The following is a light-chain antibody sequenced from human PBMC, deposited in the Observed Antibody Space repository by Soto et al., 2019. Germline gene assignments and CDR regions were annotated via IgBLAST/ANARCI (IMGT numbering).Light chain of an antibody. CDR3: SSYTGSSTVV. CDR2: DVS. V-gene: IGLV2-14*01. Sequence: QSALTQPASVSGSPGQSITISCTGTSSDVGGYDYVSWFQQHPGKAPKLMIYDVSNRPSGFSHRFTGSKSGNTASLTISGLQAEDEADYYCSSYTGSSTVVFGGGTKLTVL. CDR1: SSDVGGYDY. J-gene: IGLJ2*01.